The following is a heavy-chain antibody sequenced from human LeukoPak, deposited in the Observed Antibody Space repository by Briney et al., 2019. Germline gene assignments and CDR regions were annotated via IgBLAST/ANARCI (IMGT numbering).Heavy chain of an antibody. CDR2: IYYSGST. Sequence: SETLSLTCSVSGGSISSGDYYWSWIRQPPGKGLEWIGYIYYSGSTYYNPSLKSRVTISVDTSQNQFSLKLSSVTAADTAVYYCAREGAAARGRYYFDYWGQGTLVTVSS. CDR1: GGSISSGDYY. V-gene: IGHV4-30-4*01. CDR3: AREGAAARGRYYFDY. D-gene: IGHD6-6*01. J-gene: IGHJ4*02.